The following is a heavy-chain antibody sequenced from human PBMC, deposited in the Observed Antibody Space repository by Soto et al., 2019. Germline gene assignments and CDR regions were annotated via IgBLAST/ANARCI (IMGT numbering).Heavy chain of an antibody. CDR1: GFTFGHQD. D-gene: IGHD2-21*02. CDR2: ISVNGDKT. V-gene: IGHV3-23*01. Sequence: GWSLRLSCAASGFTFGHQDMSWVRQAPGKGLEWVSAISVNGDKTFYANFVKGRFTISRDNSNNMLSLQMNGMRVEDTAIYHCAKGMSTASSFDNWGQGTLVTVSS. CDR3: AKGMSTASSFDN. J-gene: IGHJ4*02.